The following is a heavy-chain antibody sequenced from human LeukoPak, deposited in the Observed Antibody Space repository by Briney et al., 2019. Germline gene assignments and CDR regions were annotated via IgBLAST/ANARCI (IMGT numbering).Heavy chain of an antibody. J-gene: IGHJ4*02. CDR3: AAMSSRFEYYFDY. V-gene: IGHV4-39*01. Sequence: SETLSLTCTVSGGSISSSSFSWVWIRQPPGKGLQWIGNIHYSGSSYYNPSLKSRVTISVDTSRNIFSLKMHSVTAADTAVYYCAAMSSRFEYYFDYWGQGTLVPVSS. D-gene: IGHD5/OR15-5a*01. CDR1: GGSISSSSFS. CDR2: IHYSGSS.